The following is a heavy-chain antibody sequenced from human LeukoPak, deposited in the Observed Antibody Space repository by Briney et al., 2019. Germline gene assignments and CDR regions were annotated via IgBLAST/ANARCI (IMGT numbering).Heavy chain of an antibody. J-gene: IGHJ5*02. D-gene: IGHD3-22*01. V-gene: IGHV1-3*01. CDR3: ARDLVYYYDSSGLIDP. CDR2: INAGNGNT. CDR1: GYTFTSYA. Sequence: ASVKVSCKASGYTFTSYAMHWVRQAPGQRLEWMGWINAGNGNTKYSQKFQGRVTMTRDTSTSTVYMELSSLRSEDTAVYYCARDLVYYYDSSGLIDPWGQGTLVTVSS.